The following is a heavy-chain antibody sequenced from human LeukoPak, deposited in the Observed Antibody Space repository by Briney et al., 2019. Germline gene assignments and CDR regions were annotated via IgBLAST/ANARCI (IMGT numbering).Heavy chain of an antibody. J-gene: IGHJ4*02. Sequence: GGSLRLSCAASGFTFSSYAMHWVRQAPGKGLEWVAVISYDGSNKYYADSVKGRFTISRDNSKNTLYLQMNSLRAEDTAVYYCARAAPTRTLIGSGADYWGQGIQVTVSS. CDR2: ISYDGSNK. CDR3: ARAAPTRTLIGSGADY. CDR1: GFTFSSYA. V-gene: IGHV3-30*04. D-gene: IGHD3-22*01.